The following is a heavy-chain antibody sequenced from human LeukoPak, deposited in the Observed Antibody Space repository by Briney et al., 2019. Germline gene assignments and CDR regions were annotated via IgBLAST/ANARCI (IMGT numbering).Heavy chain of an antibody. CDR3: ARESVPKVVGAINYFYSYMDV. V-gene: IGHV1-2*02. CDR1: GYTFSGYY. CDR2: INPNSGGT. Sequence: ASVKVSCKASGYTFSGYYMHWVRQAPGQGLEWMGWINPNSGGTKNAQKFQGGLTMTRDTSISTAYMELSRLRSDDTAVYYCARESVPKVVGAINYFYSYMDVWGKGTTVTVSS. D-gene: IGHD1-26*01. J-gene: IGHJ6*03.